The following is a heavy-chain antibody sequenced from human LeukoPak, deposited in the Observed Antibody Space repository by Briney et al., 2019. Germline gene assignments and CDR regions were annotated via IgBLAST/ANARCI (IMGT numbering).Heavy chain of an antibody. CDR1: GGSLNSYY. CDR2: IYSSGST. Sequence: SETLSLTCTVSGGSLNSYYWSWIRQPPGKQPAWIGYIYSSGSTNYNPSLKSRVTISVDTSKNQFSLRLTSVTAADTTVYYCARHPFATPFDYWGPGTLVTVSS. CDR3: ARHPFATPFDY. D-gene: IGHD2-15*01. J-gene: IGHJ4*02. V-gene: IGHV4-59*08.